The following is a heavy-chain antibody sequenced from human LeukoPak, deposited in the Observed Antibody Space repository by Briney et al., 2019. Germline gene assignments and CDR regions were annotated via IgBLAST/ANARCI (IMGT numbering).Heavy chain of an antibody. Sequence: PGGSLRLSCAASGFTFSSYDMHWVRQATGKGLEWGSAIGTAGDTYYPGSVKGRFTISRENAKNSLYLQMNSLRAGDTAVYYCARASDFWSGYYDVWGQGTTVTVSS. D-gene: IGHD3-3*01. CDR2: IGTAGDT. CDR1: GFTFSSYD. V-gene: IGHV3-13*01. CDR3: ARASDFWSGYYDV. J-gene: IGHJ6*02.